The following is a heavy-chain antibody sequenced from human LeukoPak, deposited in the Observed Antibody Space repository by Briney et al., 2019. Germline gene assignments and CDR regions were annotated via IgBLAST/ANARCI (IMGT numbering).Heavy chain of an antibody. J-gene: IGHJ4*02. CDR1: GFTVSSNY. CDR3: ASSSGYYGPPPDS. D-gene: IGHD3-22*01. CDR2: INSDGSST. Sequence: GGSLRLSCAASGFTVSSNYMSWVRQAPGKGLVWVSRINSDGSSTSYADSVKGRFTISRDNAKNTLYLQMNSLRAEDTAVYYCASSSGYYGPPPDSWGQGTLVTVSS. V-gene: IGHV3-74*01.